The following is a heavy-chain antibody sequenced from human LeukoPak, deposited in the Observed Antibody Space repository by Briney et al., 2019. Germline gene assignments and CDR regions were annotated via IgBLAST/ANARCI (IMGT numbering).Heavy chain of an antibody. Sequence: GGSLRLSCAASGFTFSSYAMHWVRQAPGKGLEWVAVISYDGSNKYYADSVKGRFTISRDNSKNTLYLQMNSLRAEDTAVYYCAKDGSGTLAFDIWGQGTMVTVSS. V-gene: IGHV3-30*04. D-gene: IGHD3-10*01. CDR2: ISYDGSNK. CDR1: GFTFSSYA. J-gene: IGHJ3*02. CDR3: AKDGSGTLAFDI.